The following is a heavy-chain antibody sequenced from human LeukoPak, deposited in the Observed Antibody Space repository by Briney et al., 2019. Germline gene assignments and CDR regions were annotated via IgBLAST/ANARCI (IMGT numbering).Heavy chain of an antibody. CDR2: IIPIFGTA. Sequence: GASVKVSCKASGGTFSSYAISWVRQAPGQGLEWMGGIIPIFGTANYAQKFQGRVTITADESTSTAYMELSSLRSEDTAVYYCARDQGSGWSPDNWFDPWGQGTLVTVSS. J-gene: IGHJ5*02. D-gene: IGHD6-19*01. V-gene: IGHV1-69*13. CDR3: ARDQGSGWSPDNWFDP. CDR1: GGTFSSYA.